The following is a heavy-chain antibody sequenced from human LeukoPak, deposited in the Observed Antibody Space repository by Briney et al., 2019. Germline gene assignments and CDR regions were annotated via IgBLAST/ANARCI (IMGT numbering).Heavy chain of an antibody. J-gene: IGHJ4*02. CDR3: ARRYGSGTYYKY. D-gene: IGHD3-10*01. V-gene: IGHV4-31*02. CDR2: SYYSGST. Sequence: PSETLSLTCTVSGGSISSGGYYWSWIRQHPGKGLEWIGYSYYSGSTNYNPSLKSRATMSLDTSKNRFSLKLTSVIAADTAVYYCARRYGSGTYYKYWGQGTVVTVSS. CDR1: GGSISSGGYY.